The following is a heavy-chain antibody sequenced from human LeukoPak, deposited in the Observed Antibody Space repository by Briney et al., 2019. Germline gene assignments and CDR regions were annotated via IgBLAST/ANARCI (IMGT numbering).Heavy chain of an antibody. CDR2: IIPIFGTA. J-gene: IGHJ4*02. CDR1: GGTFSSYV. D-gene: IGHD4-23*01. CDR3: AREERSYGGTPDY. Sequence: GASVKVSCKGSGGTFSSYVISWVRQAPGQGLEWMGGIIPIFGTANYAQKFQGRVTITADESTSTAYMELSSLRSEDTAVYYCAREERSYGGTPDYWGQGTLVTVSS. V-gene: IGHV1-69*13.